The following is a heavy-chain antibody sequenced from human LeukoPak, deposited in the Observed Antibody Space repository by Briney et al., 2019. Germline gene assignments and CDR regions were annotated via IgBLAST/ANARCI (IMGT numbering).Heavy chain of an antibody. V-gene: IGHV3-30*19. CDR3: ARDRSEYYYYAMDV. CDR1: GFTFSSYG. CDR2: IWYDGSNK. J-gene: IGHJ6*02. Sequence: PGRSLRLSCAASGFTFSSYGMHWVRQAPGKGLEWVAVIWYDGSNKYYADSVKGRFTISRDNSKNTLYLQMNSLRAEDTAVYYCARDRSEYYYYAMDVWGQGTTVTVSS. D-gene: IGHD2/OR15-2a*01.